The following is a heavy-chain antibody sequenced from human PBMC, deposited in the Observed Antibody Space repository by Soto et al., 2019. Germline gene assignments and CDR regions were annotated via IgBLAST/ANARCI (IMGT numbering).Heavy chain of an antibody. CDR1: GYTFTSYD. CDR3: ARRDCSGGGCYHWSDP. J-gene: IGHJ5*02. CDR2: MNPNSGNT. Sequence: QVQLVQSGAEVQKPGSSVKVSCKASGYTFTSYDINWVLQATGQGLAWMGWMNPNSGNTGYAQKFQGMVSMTRNTSISTAYMELSSLRSEDTAVYDCARRDCSGGGCYHWSDPWGHGTLVTVSS. D-gene: IGHD2-15*01. V-gene: IGHV1-8*01.